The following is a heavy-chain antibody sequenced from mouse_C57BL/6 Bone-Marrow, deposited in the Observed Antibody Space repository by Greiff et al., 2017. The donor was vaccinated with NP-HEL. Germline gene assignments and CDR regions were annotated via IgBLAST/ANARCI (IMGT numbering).Heavy chain of an antibody. J-gene: IGHJ4*01. V-gene: IGHV5-4*01. Sequence: EVHLVESGGGLVKPGGSLKLSCAASGFTFSSYAMSWVRQTPEKRLEWVATISDGGSYTYYPDNVKGRFTISRDNAKNNMYLQMSHLKSEDTAMYYCAREPPYDSLYDYAMDYWGQGTSVTVSS. CDR2: ISDGGSYT. CDR3: AREPPYDSLYDYAMDY. D-gene: IGHD2-4*01. CDR1: GFTFSSYA.